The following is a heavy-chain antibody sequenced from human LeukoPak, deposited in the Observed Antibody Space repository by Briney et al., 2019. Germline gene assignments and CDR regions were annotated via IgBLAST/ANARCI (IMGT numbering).Heavy chain of an antibody. D-gene: IGHD1-26*01. V-gene: IGHV3-33*01. CDR1: GFTFSSYG. CDR2: IWYDGSNK. CDR3: ARELGATQGPDY. J-gene: IGHJ4*02. Sequence: PGGSLRLSCAASGFTFSSYGMHWVRQAPGKGLEWVAVIWYDGSNKYYADSVKGRFTISRDNSKNTLYLQMNSLRAEDTAVYYCARELGATQGPDYWGQGTLVTVSS.